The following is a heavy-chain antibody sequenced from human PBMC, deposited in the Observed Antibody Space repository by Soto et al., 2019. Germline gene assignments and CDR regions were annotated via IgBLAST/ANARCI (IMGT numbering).Heavy chain of an antibody. CDR2: VYPSDSRA. CDR3: ARGNVLNWFGP. CDR1: GYSFAGYW. J-gene: IGHJ5*02. V-gene: IGHV5-51*01. Sequence: GESLKISCEDSGYSFAGYWIVWVRQMPGKGLEWMGIVYPSDSRAKYSPSFQGQVTFSADTSTNTAYLQWTSLKPSDTAMYYCARGNVLNWFGPWGQGTLVTVSS.